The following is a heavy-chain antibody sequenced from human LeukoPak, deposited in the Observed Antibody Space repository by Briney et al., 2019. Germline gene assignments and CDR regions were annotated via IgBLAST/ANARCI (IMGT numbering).Heavy chain of an antibody. Sequence: ASVKVSCKASGYTFTGYYMHWVRQAPGQGLEWMGWINPNSGGTNYAQKFQGRVTMTRDTSISTAYMELSRLRSDDTAVYYCATVRILTGYWLWDYWGQGTLVTVSS. CDR1: GYTFTGYY. CDR3: ATVRILTGYWLWDY. CDR2: INPNSGGT. D-gene: IGHD3-9*01. V-gene: IGHV1-2*02. J-gene: IGHJ4*02.